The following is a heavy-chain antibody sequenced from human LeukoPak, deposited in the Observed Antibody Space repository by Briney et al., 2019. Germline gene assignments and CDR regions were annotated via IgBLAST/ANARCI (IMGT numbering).Heavy chain of an antibody. V-gene: IGHV3-23*01. CDR2: VSDSNGST. CDR1: GFTFSNYA. D-gene: IGHD6-19*01. Sequence: PGGSLRLSCAAAGFTFSNYAMSWVRQAPGQGLEWVSSVSDSNGSTYYADSVKGRFTISRDNSKSRLYLQMNSLRAEDTAVYYCAKPPHGQWLAFDYWGQGTLVTVSS. CDR3: AKPPHGQWLAFDY. J-gene: IGHJ4*02.